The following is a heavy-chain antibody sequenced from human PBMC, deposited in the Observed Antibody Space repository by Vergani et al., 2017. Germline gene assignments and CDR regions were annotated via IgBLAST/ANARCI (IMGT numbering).Heavy chain of an antibody. CDR1: GGSISGTNW. J-gene: IGHJ3*01. D-gene: IGHD3-10*01. V-gene: IGHV4-4*03. Sequence: QVQLQESGPGLVKPPGTLSLTCAVSGGSISGTNWWSWVRQSPGKGLEWIGEIYHSGSTNYNPSLKSRVTISVDKSKNQFSLRLKSVTATDTGMYYCARPVGPSAIADGYHVWGQGTMVTVS. CDR2: IYHSGST. CDR3: ARPVGPSAIADGYHV.